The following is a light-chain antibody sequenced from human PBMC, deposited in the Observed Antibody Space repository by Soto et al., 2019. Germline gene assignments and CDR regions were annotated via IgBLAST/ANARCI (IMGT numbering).Light chain of an antibody. CDR3: QQSFTIPLT. V-gene: IGKV1-39*01. J-gene: IGKJ4*01. Sequence: DIQMPPPRSSVSASVGDRATIPCRASQSISRSLNWSHQKPGKAPKLPPYPASTLQSRVPSTYTGSGSGTDFTLTISSLQPEDFATYYCQQSFTIPLTFGGGTTVDI. CDR1: QSISRS. CDR2: PAS.